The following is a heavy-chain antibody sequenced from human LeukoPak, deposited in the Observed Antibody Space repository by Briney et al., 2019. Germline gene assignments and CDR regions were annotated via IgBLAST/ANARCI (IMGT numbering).Heavy chain of an antibody. Sequence: GASVKVSCKASGGTFSSYAISWVRQAPGQGLEWMGGIIPIFGTANYAQKFQGRVTITADKSTSTAYMELSSLRSEDTAVYYCARLSIAEYYDSSGYYYDYWGQGTLVTVSS. CDR3: ARLSIAEYYDSSGYYYDY. J-gene: IGHJ4*02. V-gene: IGHV1-69*06. CDR2: IIPIFGTA. CDR1: GGTFSSYA. D-gene: IGHD3-22*01.